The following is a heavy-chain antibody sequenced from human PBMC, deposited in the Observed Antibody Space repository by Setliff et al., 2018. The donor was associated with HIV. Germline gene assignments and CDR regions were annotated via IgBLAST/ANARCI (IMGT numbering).Heavy chain of an antibody. D-gene: IGHD3-22*01. CDR3: ARARRDSYDRGRRMSYYYYYMDV. CDR1: GYTFSSYD. J-gene: IGHJ6*03. CDR2: MNPNSGNT. V-gene: IGHV1-8*02. Sequence: ASVKVSCKASGYTFSSYDINWVRQATGQGLEWMGWMNPNSGNTGYAQKFQGRVTMTRDTSISTAYMELNNLKFEDTAVYYCARARRDSYDRGRRMSYYYYYMDVWGKGTTVTVSS.